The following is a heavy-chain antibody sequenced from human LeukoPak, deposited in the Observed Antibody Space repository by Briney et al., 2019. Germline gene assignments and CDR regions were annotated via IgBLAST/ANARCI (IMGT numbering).Heavy chain of an antibody. CDR2: INPSGGST. Sequence: ASVKVSCKASGYTFTSYYMHWVRQAPGQGLEWMGIINPSGGSTSYAQKFQGRVTMTRDTSTSTVYMELSSLRSEDTAVYYCARDAYDSSGYKDQTVLYYFDYWGQGTLVTVSS. J-gene: IGHJ4*02. CDR1: GYTFTSYY. V-gene: IGHV1-46*01. CDR3: ARDAYDSSGYKDQTVLYYFDY. D-gene: IGHD3-22*01.